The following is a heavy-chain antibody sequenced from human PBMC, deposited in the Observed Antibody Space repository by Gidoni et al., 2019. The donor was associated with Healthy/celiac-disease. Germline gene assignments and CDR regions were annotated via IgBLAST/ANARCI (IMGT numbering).Heavy chain of an antibody. CDR2: IYYSGST. J-gene: IGHJ2*01. CDR1: GGSISSSSYY. V-gene: IGHV4-39*01. CDR3: ATEKGYFDL. Sequence: QLQLQESGPGLVKPPETLSLTCTVSGGSISSSSYYWGWIRQPPGKGREWIGSIYYSGSTYYNPSLKSRVTISVDTSKNQFSLKLSSVTAADTAVYYCATEKGYFDLWGRGTLVTVSS.